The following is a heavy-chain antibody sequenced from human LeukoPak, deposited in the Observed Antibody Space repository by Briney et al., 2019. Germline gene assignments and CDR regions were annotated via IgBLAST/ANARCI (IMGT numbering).Heavy chain of an antibody. CDR3: TREDNWYFDL. Sequence: PGGSLRLSCAASGFTFSDYYMTWIRQAPGKGPEWLSYISTGSTYTYYANSVKGRFTISRDNAKNSLYLQLNSLRAEDTAVYYCTREDNWYFDLWGRGTLVTVSS. J-gene: IGHJ2*01. CDR2: ISTGSTYT. V-gene: IGHV3-11*05. CDR1: GFTFSDYY.